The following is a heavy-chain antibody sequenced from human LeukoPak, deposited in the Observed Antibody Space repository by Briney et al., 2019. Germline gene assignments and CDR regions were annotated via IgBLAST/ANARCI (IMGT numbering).Heavy chain of an antibody. CDR2: INPNSGGT. CDR3: ARDEIRFLEWPGMDV. D-gene: IGHD3-3*01. J-gene: IGHJ6*04. V-gene: IGHV1-2*02. CDR1: GYAFTGYY. Sequence: ASVKVSCKASGYAFTGYYMHWVRQAPGQGLEWMGWINPNSGGTNYAQKFQGRVTMTRDTSISTAYMELSRLRSDDTAVYYCARDEIRFLEWPGMDVWGKGTTVTVSS.